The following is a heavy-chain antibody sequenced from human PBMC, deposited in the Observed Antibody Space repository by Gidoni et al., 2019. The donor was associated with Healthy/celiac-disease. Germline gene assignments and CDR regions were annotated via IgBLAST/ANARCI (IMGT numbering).Heavy chain of an antibody. CDR2: INHSGST. CDR3: AGIDYYDSSGYYSPIDY. CDR1: GGSFSGYY. V-gene: IGHV4-34*01. Sequence: QVQLQQWGAGLLKPSETLSLTCAVYGGSFSGYYWSWIRQPPGKGLEWIGEINHSGSTNYNPSLKSRVTISVDTSKNQFSLKLSSVTAADTAVYYCAGIDYYDSSGYYSPIDYWGQGTLVTVSS. D-gene: IGHD3-22*01. J-gene: IGHJ4*02.